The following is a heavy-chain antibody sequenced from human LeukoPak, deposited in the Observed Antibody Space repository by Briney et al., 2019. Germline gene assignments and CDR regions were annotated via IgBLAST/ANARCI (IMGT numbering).Heavy chain of an antibody. CDR2: IYPGDSRT. D-gene: IGHD6-13*01. V-gene: IGHV5-51*01. CDR3: ARRRIADFADAFDV. Sequence: PGESLKISCKGSGYSFTSYWIGWVRQMPGKGLEWMGMIYPGDSRTEYSPSFQGQVTFSADKSITTAYLQWSSLKASDTALYYCARRRIADFADAFDVWGKGQWSPSLQ. CDR1: GYSFTSYW. J-gene: IGHJ3*01.